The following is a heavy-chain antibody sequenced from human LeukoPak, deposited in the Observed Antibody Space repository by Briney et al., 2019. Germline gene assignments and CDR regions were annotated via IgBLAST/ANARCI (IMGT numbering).Heavy chain of an antibody. CDR1: GGSISSGGYS. D-gene: IGHD6-13*01. CDR3: ASRAGAAAATGTFDY. J-gene: IGHJ4*02. V-gene: IGHV4-30-2*01. Sequence: PSQTLSLTCAVSGGSISSGGYSWSWIRPPPGKGLEWIGYIYHSGSTYYNPSLKSRVTISVDRSKNQFSLKLSSVTAADTAVYYCASRAGAAAATGTFDYWGQGTLVTVSS. CDR2: IYHSGST.